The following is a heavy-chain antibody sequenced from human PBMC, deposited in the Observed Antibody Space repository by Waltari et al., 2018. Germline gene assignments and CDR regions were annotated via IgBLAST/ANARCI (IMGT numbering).Heavy chain of an antibody. V-gene: IGHV3-30*02. CDR3: AREISISSPSV. D-gene: IGHD3-3*01. J-gene: IGHJ4*02. CDR2: IRNDGSKK. Sequence: QVQLVESGGGVVLPGGSLRLSCEASGFIFSRYDMNWVRQAPGKGLEWVAIIRNDGSKKFYADSVKARFTVSRDNSRDKLFLYMSGLSSADTAIYFCAREISISSPSVWGRGTLVSVSS. CDR1: GFIFSRYD.